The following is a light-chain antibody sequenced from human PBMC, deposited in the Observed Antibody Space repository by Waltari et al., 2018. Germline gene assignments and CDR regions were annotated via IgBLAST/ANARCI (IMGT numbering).Light chain of an antibody. CDR3: SSYTTSSAPGV. V-gene: IGLV2-14*01. CDR2: EVS. J-gene: IGLJ1*01. Sequence: QSALTQPASVSDSPGPSLTISCPRTDKAVGAYEFVSWYQQHPGKAPHLRIYEVSNRPSGSSNRFSASKSGNTASLTISGLQAEDEADYYCSSYTTSSAPGVFGTGTRVTVL. CDR1: DKAVGAYEF.